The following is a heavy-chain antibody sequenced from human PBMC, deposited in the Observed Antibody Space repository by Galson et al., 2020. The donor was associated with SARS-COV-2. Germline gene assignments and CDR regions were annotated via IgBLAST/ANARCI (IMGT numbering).Heavy chain of an antibody. CDR3: ANLYDILTGNHGDY. CDR2: ISWNSGSI. D-gene: IGHD3-9*01. CDR1: GFTFDDYA. J-gene: IGHJ4*02. Sequence: GGSLRLSCAASGFTFDDYAMHWVRQAPGKGLEWVSGISWNSGSIGYADSVKGRFTISRDNAKNSLYLQMNSLRAEDTALYYCANLYDILTGNHGDYWGQGTLVTVSS. V-gene: IGHV3-9*01.